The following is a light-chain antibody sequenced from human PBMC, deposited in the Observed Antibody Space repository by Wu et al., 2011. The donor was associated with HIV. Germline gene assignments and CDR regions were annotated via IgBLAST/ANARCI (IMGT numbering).Light chain of an antibody. CDR1: QSVNSKY. V-gene: IGKV3-20*01. J-gene: IGKJ2*01. CDR3: QQYGSSVYT. CDR2: GTS. Sequence: EIVLTQSPGTLSLSPGERATLSCRASQSVNSKYLAWYQQRPGQAPRLLIFGTSNRATGIPDRFSGSGSGTDFSLTISRLEPEDSAVYYCQQYGSSVYTFGQGTKLEIK.